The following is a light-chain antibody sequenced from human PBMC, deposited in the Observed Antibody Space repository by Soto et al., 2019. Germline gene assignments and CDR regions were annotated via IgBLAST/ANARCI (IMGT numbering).Light chain of an antibody. J-gene: IGLJ2*01. Sequence: HSVLTQPPSVSGAPGQRVTISCTGSSSNIGAGYDVHWYQQLPGTAPKLLIYGNSNRPSGVPDRFSGSKSGTSASLAITGLQAEDEADYYCQSYDSRLSGFVVFGGGTTLTVL. V-gene: IGLV1-40*01. CDR1: SSNIGAGYD. CDR2: GNS. CDR3: QSYDSRLSGFVV.